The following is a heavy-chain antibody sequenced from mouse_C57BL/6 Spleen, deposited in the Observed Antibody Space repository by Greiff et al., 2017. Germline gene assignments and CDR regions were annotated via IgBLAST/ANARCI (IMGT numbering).Heavy chain of an antibody. J-gene: IGHJ1*03. CDR3: ARDAEYFDV. CDR1: GFTFSSYA. V-gene: IGHV5-4*01. Sequence: DVHLVESGGGLVKPGGSLKLSCAASGFTFSSYAMSWVRQTPEKRLEWVATISDGGSYTYYPDNVKGRFTISRDNAKNNLYLQMSHLKSEDTAMYYCARDAEYFDVWGTGTTVTVSS. CDR2: ISDGGSYT.